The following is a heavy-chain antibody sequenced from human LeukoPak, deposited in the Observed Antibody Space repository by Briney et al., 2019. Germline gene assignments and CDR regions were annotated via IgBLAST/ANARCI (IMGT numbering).Heavy chain of an antibody. CDR1: GYTFTAHY. Sequence: ASVRVSCKASGYTFTAHYMHWVRQAPGQGLEWMGWINPNSGGTNSAEKFQGRVTMTRDTSISTAFMELTSLTSDDTAVYYCARGAATDSNWFDPWGQGTLVTVSS. D-gene: IGHD6-13*01. J-gene: IGHJ5*02. CDR2: INPNSGGT. CDR3: ARGAATDSNWFDP. V-gene: IGHV1-2*02.